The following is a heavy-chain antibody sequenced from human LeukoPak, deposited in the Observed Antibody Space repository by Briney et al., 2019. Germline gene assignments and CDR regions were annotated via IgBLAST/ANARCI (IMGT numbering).Heavy chain of an antibody. CDR3: ARDRGYSGYGVPYYFDY. Sequence: GGSLRLSCAASGFTFSNYAVNWVRQAPGKGLEWVSYISSSSSTIYYADSVKGRFTISRDNAKNSLYLQMNSLRDEDTAVYYCARDRGYSGYGVPYYFDYWGQGTLVTVSS. D-gene: IGHD5-12*01. J-gene: IGHJ4*02. CDR2: ISSSSSTI. V-gene: IGHV3-48*02. CDR1: GFTFSNYA.